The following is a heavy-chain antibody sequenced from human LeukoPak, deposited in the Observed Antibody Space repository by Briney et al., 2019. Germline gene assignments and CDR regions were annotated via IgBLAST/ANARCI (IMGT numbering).Heavy chain of an antibody. J-gene: IGHJ4*02. CDR1: GGSISSYY. CDR2: IYYSGST. D-gene: IGHD1-26*01. CDR3: ARGGTTHDY. V-gene: IGHV4-59*01. Sequence: SETLSLTCTDSGGSISSYYWSWIRQPPGKGLEWIGYIYYSGSTNYNPSLKSRVTISVDTSKNQFSLKLSSVTAADTAVYYCARGGTTHDYWGQGTLVTVSS.